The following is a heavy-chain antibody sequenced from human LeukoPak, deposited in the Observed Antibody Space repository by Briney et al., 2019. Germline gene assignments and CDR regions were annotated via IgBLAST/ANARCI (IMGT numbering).Heavy chain of an antibody. CDR1: GFTFSSYG. V-gene: IGHV3-33*01. J-gene: IGHJ4*02. CDR2: IWYDGSNK. Sequence: PGRSLRLSCAASGFTFSSYGMHWVRQAPGKGLEWVAVIWYDGSNKYYADSVKGRFTISRDNSKNTLYLQMNSLRAEDTAVYYCARGIFYYGSGSYHYWGQGTLVTVSS. CDR3: ARGIFYYGSGSYHY. D-gene: IGHD3-10*01.